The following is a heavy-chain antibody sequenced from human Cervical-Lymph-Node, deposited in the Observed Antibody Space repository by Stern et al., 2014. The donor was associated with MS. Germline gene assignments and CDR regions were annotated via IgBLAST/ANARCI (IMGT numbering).Heavy chain of an antibody. CDR2: INTDHGNS. J-gene: IGHJ4*02. CDR1: GYTFTNYA. V-gene: IGHV7-4-1*02. Sequence: VQLVESGSELKKPGASVKISCKASGYTFTNYAMNWVRQAPGQGLEWMRCINTDHGNSTYSLGFTGRFVFSLDTSVSTAYLQISSLKTEDTAVYYWARVPPIHDILDYWGQGTLVSVSS. D-gene: IGHD3-9*01. CDR3: ARVPPIHDILDY.